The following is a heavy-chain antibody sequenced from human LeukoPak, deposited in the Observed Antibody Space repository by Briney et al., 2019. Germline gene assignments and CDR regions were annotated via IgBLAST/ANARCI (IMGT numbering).Heavy chain of an antibody. CDR3: GRVTHTMTVDY. CDR1: GGSISSYY. J-gene: IGHJ4*02. D-gene: IGHD3-22*01. Sequence: SSETLSLTCTVSGGSISSYYWSWIRQPPGKGLEWIGYIYYSGSTNYNPSLESRVTISVETSKNQYSLKLSSVTPADTAVYYCGRVTHTMTVDYWGQGTLVTVSS. V-gene: IGHV4-59*01. CDR2: IYYSGST.